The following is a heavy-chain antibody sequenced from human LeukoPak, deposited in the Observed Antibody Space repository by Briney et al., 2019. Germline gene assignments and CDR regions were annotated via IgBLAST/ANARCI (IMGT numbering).Heavy chain of an antibody. V-gene: IGHV4-59*01. D-gene: IGHD1-26*01. Sequence: SETLSVTCTVSGGSISSYYWSWIRHPPGKGLEWIGYISYSGTPTYNPSLSSRVTILVDTSKNQFSLELSSVTAADTAVYYCATTVRAYYYYGMDVWGQGTTVTVSS. CDR3: ATTVRAYYYYGMDV. CDR2: ISYSGTP. CDR1: GGSISSYY. J-gene: IGHJ6*02.